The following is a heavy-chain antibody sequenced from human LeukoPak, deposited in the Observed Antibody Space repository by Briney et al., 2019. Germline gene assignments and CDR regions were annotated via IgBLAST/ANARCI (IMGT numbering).Heavy chain of an antibody. V-gene: IGHV3-30*03. D-gene: IGHD3-16*01. CDR2: ITYDGSNK. Sequence: PGRSLRLSCAASGFAFNSFGMHWVRQAPGKGLEWVAVITYDGSNKYSADSVKGRFTISRDNARNSLYLQMNSLRAEDTAVYYCIRDLFDDYSLDYWGQGALVTVSS. CDR3: IRDLFDDYSLDY. J-gene: IGHJ4*02. CDR1: GFAFNSFG.